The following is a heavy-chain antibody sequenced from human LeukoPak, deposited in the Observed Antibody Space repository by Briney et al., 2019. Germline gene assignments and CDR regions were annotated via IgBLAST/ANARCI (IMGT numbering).Heavy chain of an antibody. J-gene: IGHJ4*02. Sequence: PGGSLRLSCAASGFTFSNYWMHWVRQAPGKGLVWVSRINSDGSTTNYADSVKGRFTVSRDNAKNALYLQMNSLRVEDTAVYYCVRGMGDWGQGTLVTVSS. CDR1: GFTFSNYW. V-gene: IGHV3-74*01. D-gene: IGHD1-26*01. CDR3: VRGMGD. CDR2: INSDGSTT.